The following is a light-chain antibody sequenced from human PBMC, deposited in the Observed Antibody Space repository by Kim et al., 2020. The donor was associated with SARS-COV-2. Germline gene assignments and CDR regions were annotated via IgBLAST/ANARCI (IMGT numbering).Light chain of an antibody. V-gene: IGKV3-15*01. CDR3: QQYNNWPPYT. CDR2: GAS. CDR1: QSISSN. Sequence: SPGERATLSCRASQSISSNLAWYQQKPGQAPRLLIYGASTRATDIPARFSGSGSGTDFTLTISSLQSEDFAVYYCQQYNNWPPYTFGQGTKL. J-gene: IGKJ2*01.